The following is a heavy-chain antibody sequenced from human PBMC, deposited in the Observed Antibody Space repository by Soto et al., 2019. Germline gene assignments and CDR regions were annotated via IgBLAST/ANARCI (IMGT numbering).Heavy chain of an antibody. CDR2: IYYSGST. CDR1: GGSISSSSYY. D-gene: IGHD3-16*01. V-gene: IGHV4-39*01. Sequence: QLQLQESGPGLVKPSETLSLTCTVSGGSISSSSYYWGWIRQPPGKGLEWIGSIYYSGSTYYNPSLTSRVTISVDTSKNQSSLKLSSVTAADTAVYYCARHYDYIWGSPAFDYWGQGTLVTVSS. CDR3: ARHYDYIWGSPAFDY. J-gene: IGHJ4*02.